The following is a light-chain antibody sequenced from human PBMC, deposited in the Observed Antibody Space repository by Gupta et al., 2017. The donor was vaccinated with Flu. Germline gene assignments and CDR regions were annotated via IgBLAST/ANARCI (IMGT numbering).Light chain of an antibody. V-gene: IGKV4-1*01. Sequence: DIVITQTPDSLTLSLGERATIHFKASEYAFYSRNKQNYLAWYHQRPGQPPKLLLYWASMRDSGVPDRFSGSGSGTDFNLTISDLQAEDVGFYYCQQYFSVPFAFGPGTRV. CDR2: WAS. CDR1: EYAFYSRNKQNY. CDR3: QQYFSVPFA. J-gene: IGKJ3*01.